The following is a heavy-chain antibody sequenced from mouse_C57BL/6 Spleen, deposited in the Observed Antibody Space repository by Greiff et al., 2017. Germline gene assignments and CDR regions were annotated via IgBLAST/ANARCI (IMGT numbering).Heavy chain of an antibody. Sequence: QVQLQQPGAELVKPGASVKLSCKASGYTFTSYWMQWVKQRPGQGLEWIGEIDPSDSYTNYNQKFKGKATLTVDTSSSTAYMQLSSLTSEDSAVYYCAREGILYAMDYWGQGTSVPGSS. CDR2: IDPSDSYT. V-gene: IGHV1-50*01. J-gene: IGHJ4*01. CDR1: GYTFTSYW. CDR3: AREGILYAMDY.